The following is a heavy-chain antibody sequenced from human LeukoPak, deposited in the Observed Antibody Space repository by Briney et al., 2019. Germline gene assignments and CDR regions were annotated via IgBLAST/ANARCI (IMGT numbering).Heavy chain of an antibody. D-gene: IGHD6-6*01. CDR2: IYYSGST. CDR3: ARAGIAARPWYFDY. J-gene: IGHJ4*02. CDR1: GGSISSYY. V-gene: IGHV4-59*01. Sequence: SETLSLTCTVSGGSISSYYWSWIRQPPGKGLEGIGYIYYSGSTNYNPSLKSRVTISVDTSKNQFSLKLSSVTAADTAVYYCARAGIAARPWYFDYWGQGTLVTVSS.